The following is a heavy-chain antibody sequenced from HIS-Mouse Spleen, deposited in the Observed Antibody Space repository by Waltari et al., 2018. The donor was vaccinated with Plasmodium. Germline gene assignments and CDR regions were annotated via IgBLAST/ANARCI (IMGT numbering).Heavy chain of an antibody. D-gene: IGHD3-3*01. CDR1: GGSFSGYY. CDR3: ARVTSSGVYWYFDL. J-gene: IGHJ2*01. CDR2: INHSGRT. V-gene: IGHV4-34*01. Sequence: QVQLQQWGAGLLKPSETLSLTCAVYGGSFSGYYWSWIRQPPGKGLEWIGEINHSGRTNYNPSLKSGVTILVDTSKNQFALKLSSVTAADTAVYYCARVTSSGVYWYFDLWGRGTLVTVSS.